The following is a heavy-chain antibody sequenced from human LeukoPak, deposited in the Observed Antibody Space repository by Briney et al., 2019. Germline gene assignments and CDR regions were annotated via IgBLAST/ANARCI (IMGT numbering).Heavy chain of an antibody. CDR1: GFTFSSYA. D-gene: IGHD2-15*01. CDR3: AKGTSSSCYSAPNY. CDR2: ICNNDNNT. Sequence: RGSLRLSCAASGFTFSSYAMNWVRQAPGKGLEWVSAICNNDNNTYYANSVKGRFTISRDNSKNTLSLQLNSLRAEDTAVYYCAKGTSSSCYSAPNYWGQGTLVTVSS. V-gene: IGHV3-23*01. J-gene: IGHJ4*02.